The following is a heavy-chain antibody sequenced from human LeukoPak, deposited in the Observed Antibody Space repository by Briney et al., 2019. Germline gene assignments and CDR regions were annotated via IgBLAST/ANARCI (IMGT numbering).Heavy chain of an antibody. CDR3: ARSGCSSTSCSPKY. D-gene: IGHD2-2*01. CDR1: GFTFSSYA. V-gene: IGHV3-30-3*01. J-gene: IGHJ4*02. Sequence: GGSLRLSCAASGFTFSSYAMYWVRQAPGKGLEWVTVISNDGSNKYYADSVKGRFTVSRDNSRNTLFLEMNSLRTEDTSVYYCARSGCSSTSCSPKYWGQGTLVSVSS. CDR2: ISNDGSNK.